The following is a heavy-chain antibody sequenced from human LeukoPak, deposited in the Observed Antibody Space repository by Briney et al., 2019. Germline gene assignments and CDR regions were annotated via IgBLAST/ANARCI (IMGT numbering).Heavy chain of an antibody. V-gene: IGHV4-61*02. J-gene: IGHJ3*02. Sequence: SETLSLTCTVSGGSINSGSYYCSSVRQPAGKGLEWIGRIYTSGSTNYNPSLKSRLTISVDTSKNQFSLKLSSVNAADTAVYYCARDLYYYDSSGYYLWAFDIWGQGTMVTVSS. CDR2: IYTSGST. D-gene: IGHD3-22*01. CDR1: GGSINSGSYY. CDR3: ARDLYYYDSSGYYLWAFDI.